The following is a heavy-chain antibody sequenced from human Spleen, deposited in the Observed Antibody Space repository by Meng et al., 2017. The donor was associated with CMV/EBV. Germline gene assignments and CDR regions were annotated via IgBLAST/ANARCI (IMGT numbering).Heavy chain of an antibody. CDR1: GYTFTSHG. D-gene: IGHD7-27*01. CDR2: NDPYIGST. J-gene: IGHJ4*02. V-gene: IGHV1-18*04. CDR3: ARGTGIFDY. Sequence: VYCRSSGYTFTSHGITWVRQGPGQGLEWMGWNDPYIGSTNYVQKIEGRVTMTTDRSTTTDYLELRRLRYDDTAVYCCARGTGIFDYWGQGTLVTVSS.